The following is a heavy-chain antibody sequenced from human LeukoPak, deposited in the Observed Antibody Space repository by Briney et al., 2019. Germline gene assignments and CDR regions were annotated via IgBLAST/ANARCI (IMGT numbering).Heavy chain of an antibody. CDR3: AKVVTYEGLHYGPFDY. CDR2: ISYEGSNK. CDR1: GFPFSSYG. D-gene: IGHD4-17*01. J-gene: IGHJ4*02. Sequence: GPLSLSCAASGFPFSSYGMHWVRQAPGKGLEWVAVISYEGSNKYYADSVKGRFTISRDNSKNTLYLQRNSLRAEDTAVYYCAKVVTYEGLHYGPFDYWGQGTLVTVSS. V-gene: IGHV3-30*18.